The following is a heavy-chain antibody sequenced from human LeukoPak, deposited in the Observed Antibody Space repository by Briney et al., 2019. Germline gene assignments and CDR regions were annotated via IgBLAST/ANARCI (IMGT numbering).Heavy chain of an antibody. J-gene: IGHJ4*02. V-gene: IGHV4-39*01. CDR1: GGSISSSSYY. Sequence: PSETLSLTCTVSGGSISSSSYYWGWIRQPPGKGLEWIGSIYYSGSTYYNPSLKSRVTISVDTSKNQFSLKLSSVTAADTAVYYCASRFYDSSGYYYRIFDYWGQGTLVPVSS. CDR2: IYYSGST. CDR3: ASRFYDSSGYYYRIFDY. D-gene: IGHD3-22*01.